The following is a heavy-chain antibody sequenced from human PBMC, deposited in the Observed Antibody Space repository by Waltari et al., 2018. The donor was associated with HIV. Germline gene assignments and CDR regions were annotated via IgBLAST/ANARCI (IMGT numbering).Heavy chain of an antibody. CDR3: ARGGPSAGYYFDY. CDR1: GFTFRGHT. D-gene: IGHD6-13*01. CDR2: ISSTNSTI. Sequence: QLEESGGGSVQPGGSLTLSCAVSGFTFRGHTMNWVRQAPGKGLEWVSYISSTNSTIYADSVKGRFTISRDNAKNSLFLQMNSLNAEDTAVYFCARGGPSAGYYFDYWGQGTLVTVSS. J-gene: IGHJ4*02. V-gene: IGHV3-48*04.